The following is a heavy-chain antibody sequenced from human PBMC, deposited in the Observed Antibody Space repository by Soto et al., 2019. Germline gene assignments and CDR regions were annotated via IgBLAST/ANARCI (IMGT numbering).Heavy chain of an antibody. D-gene: IGHD7-27*01. Sequence: QVHLQESGPGLVKPSETLSLTCTVSGDSIRTDYWSWIRQSPGKGLEWIGFVYYGGSTNYNPSLKSRVTTSVVTPKYQVSLKLSSVPAADTAVYYSAKNWNWGSLVHWGQGTLVTVSS. V-gene: IGHV4-59*08. CDR3: AKNWNWGSLVH. CDR1: GDSIRTDY. CDR2: VYYGGST. J-gene: IGHJ4*02.